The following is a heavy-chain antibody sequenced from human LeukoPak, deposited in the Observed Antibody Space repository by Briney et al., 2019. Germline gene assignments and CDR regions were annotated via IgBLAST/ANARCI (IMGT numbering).Heavy chain of an antibody. Sequence: GGSLRLSCAASGLSVTTNYINWVRQAPGKGLEWVSVIYSGGSGYYADSVKGRFTVSRDTSKNTVYLQMDNLRIEDTAVYYCARGDYNWNDLDPWGQGTLVTVSS. D-gene: IGHD1-1*01. CDR3: ARGDYNWNDLDP. V-gene: IGHV3-53*01. CDR2: IYSGGSG. CDR1: GLSVTTNY. J-gene: IGHJ5*02.